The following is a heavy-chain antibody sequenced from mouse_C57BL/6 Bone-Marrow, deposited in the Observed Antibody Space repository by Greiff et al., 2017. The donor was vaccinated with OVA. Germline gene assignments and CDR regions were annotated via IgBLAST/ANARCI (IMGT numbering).Heavy chain of an antibody. CDR3: ARSITTVARYFDV. CDR2: IDHANGHT. Sequence: EVQLQQSVAELVRPGASVKLSCTASGFNIKNTYMHWVKQRPEKSLACIARIDHANGHTKYAPQFQGKATLTADTSINTAYLQISSLTSEDTAIYYCARSITTVARYFDVWGTGTTVTVSS. CDR1: GFNIKNTY. D-gene: IGHD1-1*01. J-gene: IGHJ1*03. V-gene: IGHV14-3*01.